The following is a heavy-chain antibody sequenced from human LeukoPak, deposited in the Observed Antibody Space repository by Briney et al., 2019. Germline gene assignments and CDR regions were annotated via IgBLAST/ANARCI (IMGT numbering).Heavy chain of an antibody. CDR2: ISYDGSNK. V-gene: IGHV3-30-3*01. CDR3: ARLSRAFDI. Sequence: GGSLRLSCAASGFTFSSYAMHWVRQAPGKGLEWVAVISYDGSNKYYADSVKGRFTISRDNSKNTLYLQMNSPRAEDTAVYYCARLSRAFDIWGQGTMVTVSS. J-gene: IGHJ3*02. CDR1: GFTFSSYA.